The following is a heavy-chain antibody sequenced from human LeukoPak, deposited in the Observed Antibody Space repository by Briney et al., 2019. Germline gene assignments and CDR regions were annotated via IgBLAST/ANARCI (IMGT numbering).Heavy chain of an antibody. Sequence: GGSLRLSCAASGFTFSSYAMHWVRQAPGKGLEWVAVISYDGSNKYYTDSVKGRFTISRDNSKNTLYLQMNSLRAGDTAVYYCARGGYYGSGPYGMDVWGQGTTVTVSS. J-gene: IGHJ6*02. CDR3: ARGGYYGSGPYGMDV. CDR1: GFTFSSYA. V-gene: IGHV3-30-3*01. CDR2: ISYDGSNK. D-gene: IGHD3-10*01.